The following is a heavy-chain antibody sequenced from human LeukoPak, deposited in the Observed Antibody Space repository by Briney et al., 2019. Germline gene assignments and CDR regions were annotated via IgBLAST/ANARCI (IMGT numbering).Heavy chain of an antibody. CDR3: ARDLSPYYDSSGYLI. CDR2: ISYDGSNK. CDR1: GFTFSSYA. V-gene: IGHV3-30-3*01. D-gene: IGHD3-22*01. Sequence: GRSLRLSCAASGFTFSSYAMHWVRQAPGKGLEWVAIISYDGSNKYYADSVKGRFTISRDNSKNTLYLQMNSLRAEDTAMYYCARDLSPYYDSSGYLIWGQGTLVTVSS. J-gene: IGHJ4*02.